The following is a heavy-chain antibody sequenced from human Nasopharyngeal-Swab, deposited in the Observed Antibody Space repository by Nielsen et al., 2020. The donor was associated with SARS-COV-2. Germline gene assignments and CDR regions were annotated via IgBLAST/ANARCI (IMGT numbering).Heavy chain of an antibody. CDR2: ISGSGVGT. Sequence: GESLKISCAVSGFTFSSYAMSWVRQAPGKGLEWVSGISGSGVGTYYADSVKGRFTISRDNSKKTLYLQWNSLRAEDTAVYYCAKGGSSWYWFDYWGQGTLVTVSS. CDR1: GFTFSSYA. D-gene: IGHD6-13*01. J-gene: IGHJ4*02. V-gene: IGHV3-23*01. CDR3: AKGGSSWYWFDY.